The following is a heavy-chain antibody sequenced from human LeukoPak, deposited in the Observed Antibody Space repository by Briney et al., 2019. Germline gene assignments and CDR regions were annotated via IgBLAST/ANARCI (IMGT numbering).Heavy chain of an antibody. J-gene: IGHJ4*02. Sequence: GGSLRLSCAGAEFTFSGYTMNWVRQAPGKGLEWVSYISPDMKGRFTISRDNAKNSLYLQMNSLRAEDTAAYYCASGMRVGPNIWGQGTLVTVSS. D-gene: IGHD1-26*01. CDR2: ISPD. V-gene: IGHV3-21*05. CDR3: ASGMRVGPNI. CDR1: EFTFSGYT.